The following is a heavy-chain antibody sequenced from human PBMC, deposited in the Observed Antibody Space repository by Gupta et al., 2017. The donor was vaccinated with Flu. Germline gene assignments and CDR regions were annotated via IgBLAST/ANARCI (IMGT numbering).Heavy chain of an antibody. CDR1: GFTFRSYV. J-gene: IGHJ6*03. CDR3: AKDGPWTASCPYYCYYMDV. Sequence: QMQLVESGGGVVQFGTSLRLSCAASGFTFRSYVLHWVRQAPGKGLEWVAYIASDGSHKDYADSVRGRFTISRENSKNTLSLEMDSLRVEDTAVYYCAKDGPWTASCPYYCYYMDVWGKGTTVTVSS. D-gene: IGHD2-2*01. V-gene: IGHV3-30*18. CDR2: IASDGSHK.